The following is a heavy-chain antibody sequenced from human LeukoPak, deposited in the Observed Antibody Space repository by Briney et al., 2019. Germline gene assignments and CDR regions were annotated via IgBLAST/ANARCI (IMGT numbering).Heavy chain of an antibody. CDR1: GFTFRDYW. J-gene: IGHJ4*02. V-gene: IGHV3-7*04. CDR3: ARDRVRGDYGVDY. Sequence: GRSLRLSCAATGFTFRDYWMTWVRRPPGKGLEWVANIKRDGSAKYYVDSVKGRFTLSRDNAKDVLYLHMNSLRVEDTAVYYCARDRVRGDYGVDYWGQGTLVTVAS. D-gene: IGHD4-17*01. CDR2: IKRDGSAK.